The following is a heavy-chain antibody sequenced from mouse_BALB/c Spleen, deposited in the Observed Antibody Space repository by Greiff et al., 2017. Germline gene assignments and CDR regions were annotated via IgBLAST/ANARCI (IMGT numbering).Heavy chain of an antibody. D-gene: IGHD2-1*01. Sequence: QVQLQQPGAELVKPGASVKLSCKASGYTFTSYWMHWVKQRPGQGLEWIGEIDPSDSYTNYNQKFKGKATLTVDKSSSTAYMQLSSLTSEDSAVYYCARRGSTYYAMDYWGQGTSVTVAS. V-gene: IGHV1-69*02. CDR2: IDPSDSYT. CDR3: ARRGSTYYAMDY. CDR1: GYTFTSYW. J-gene: IGHJ4*01.